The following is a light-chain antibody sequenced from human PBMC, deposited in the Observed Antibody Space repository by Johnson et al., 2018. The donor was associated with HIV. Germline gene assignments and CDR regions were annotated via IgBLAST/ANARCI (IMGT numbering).Light chain of an antibody. J-gene: IGLJ1*01. CDR2: ENN. CDR3: GTWDSSLSAVV. CDR1: SSNIGNNY. Sequence: QSVLTQPPSVSAAPGQKVTISCSGSSSNIGNNYVSWYQQLPGTAPKLLIYENNKRPSGIPDRFSGSKSGTSATLGITGLQTGDEADYYCGTWDSSLSAVVCGTGTKLPVL. V-gene: IGLV1-51*02.